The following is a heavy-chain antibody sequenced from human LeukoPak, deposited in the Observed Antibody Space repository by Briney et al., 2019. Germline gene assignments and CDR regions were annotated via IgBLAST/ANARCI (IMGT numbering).Heavy chain of an antibody. CDR3: AKRSSGWYYFDY. V-gene: IGHV3-21*04. D-gene: IGHD6-19*01. J-gene: IGHJ4*02. CDR1: GFPFSSYS. CDR2: ISSSSYI. Sequence: GGSLSLSCAASGFPFSSYSMNWVRQAPGKGLEWVSSISSSSYIYYADSVKGRFTISRDNAKNSLYLQMNSLRAEDTAVYYCAKRSSGWYYFDYWGQGTLVTVSS.